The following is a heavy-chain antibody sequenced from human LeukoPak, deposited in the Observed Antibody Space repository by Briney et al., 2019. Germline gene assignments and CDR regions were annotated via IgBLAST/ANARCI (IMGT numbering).Heavy chain of an antibody. CDR2: ISGSGSGGST. J-gene: IGHJ6*03. CDR1: GFTFSSSA. V-gene: IGHV3-23*01. Sequence: GGSLRLSCAASGFTFSSSAMSWVRQAPGKGLEWVSSISGSGSGGSTYYADSVKGRFTISRDNSKNTLYLQMNSLRAEDTAVYYCARDRKGYGSGSHYVDVWGKGTTVTVSS. D-gene: IGHD3-10*01. CDR3: ARDRKGYGSGSHYVDV.